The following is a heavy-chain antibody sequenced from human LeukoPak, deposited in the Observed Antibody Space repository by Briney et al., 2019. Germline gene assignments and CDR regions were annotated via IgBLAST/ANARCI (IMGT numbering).Heavy chain of an antibody. CDR3: AREVYGDSSNDY. CDR1: GYSFSDNY. D-gene: IGHD4-17*01. J-gene: IGHJ4*02. Sequence: ASVRVSCKASGYSFSDNYLHWVRQAPGQGLEWLGWINPNTGYTNYAQKFQGRVTMTRDASISTAYLELTRLKSDDTAVYYCAREVYGDSSNDYWGQGTLLTVSS. V-gene: IGHV1-2*02. CDR2: INPNTGYT.